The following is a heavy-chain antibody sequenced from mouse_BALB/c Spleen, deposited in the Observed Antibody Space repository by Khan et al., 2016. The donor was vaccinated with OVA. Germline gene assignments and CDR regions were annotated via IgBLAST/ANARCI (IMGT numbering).Heavy chain of an antibody. CDR2: IWHDGTT. Sequence: QVQLKQSGPGLVAPSQSLSITCTISGFSLTNYGVHWVRQPPGKGLEWLGVIWHDGTTTYNSTLKSRLIISKDNSKSQVFLKMNSLQTDDTAMYFCARQYYYDYSRMDYWGQGTSVTVSS. CDR1: GFSLTNYG. CDR3: ARQYYYDYSRMDY. V-gene: IGHV2-6-1*01. D-gene: IGHD2-4*01. J-gene: IGHJ4*01.